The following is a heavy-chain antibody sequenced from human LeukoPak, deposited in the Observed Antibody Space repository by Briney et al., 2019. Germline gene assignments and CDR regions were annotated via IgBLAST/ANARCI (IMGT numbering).Heavy chain of an antibody. V-gene: IGHV4-30-4*08. D-gene: IGHD3-9*01. Sequence: SQTLSLTCTVSGGSISSGDYYWSWIRQPPGKGLEWIGYIYYSGSTYYNPSLKSRVTISVDTSKNQFSLKLSSVTAADTAEYYCAKQLGILTGYHKDYWGQGILVTVSS. CDR3: AKQLGILTGYHKDY. CDR2: IYYSGST. CDR1: GGSISSGDYY. J-gene: IGHJ4*02.